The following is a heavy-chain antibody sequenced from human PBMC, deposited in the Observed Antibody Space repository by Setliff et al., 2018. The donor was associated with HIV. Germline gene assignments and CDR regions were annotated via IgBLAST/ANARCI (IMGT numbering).Heavy chain of an antibody. CDR1: GYTFTSYY. CDR2: INPSSGST. CDR3: ARDPAPSSSASYFQH. V-gene: IGHV1-46*01. J-gene: IGHJ1*01. Sequence: ASVKVSCKTSGYTFTSYYMHWVRQAPGQGLEWMGIINPSSGSTTYAQKFQGRVTMTRDTSTSTVYMELSSLRSEDTAVYYCARDPAPSSSASYFQHWGQGSPVTVSS. D-gene: IGHD6-6*01.